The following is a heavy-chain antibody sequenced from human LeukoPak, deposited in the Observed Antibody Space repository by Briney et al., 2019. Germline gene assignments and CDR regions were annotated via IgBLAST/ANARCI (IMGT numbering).Heavy chain of an antibody. CDR1: GGAISSYY. V-gene: IGHV4-59*08. CDR2: IYYSGST. Sequence: PSETLSLTRTVSGGAISSYYWSWIRQPPGKGLEWIGYIYYSGSTNYNPSLKSRVTISVDTSKNQFSLKLSSVTAADTAVSYCAITEEDSSSWFSFDYWGQGTLVTVSS. J-gene: IGHJ4*02. CDR3: AITEEDSSSWFSFDY. D-gene: IGHD6-13*01.